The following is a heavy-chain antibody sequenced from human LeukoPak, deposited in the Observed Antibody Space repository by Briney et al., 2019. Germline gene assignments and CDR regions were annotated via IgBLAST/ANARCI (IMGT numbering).Heavy chain of an antibody. Sequence: GXSXSSYYWSWIRQPPGKGXEWIGYIYYSGSTNYNPSLKSRVTISVDTSKNXFALKLSAVTATDTAVYYCXXXXXXXXXXSVWGKXSXVTVSS. J-gene: IGHJ6*04. CDR1: GXSXSSYY. V-gene: IGHV4-59*01. CDR2: IYYSGST. CDR3: XXXXXXXXXXSV.